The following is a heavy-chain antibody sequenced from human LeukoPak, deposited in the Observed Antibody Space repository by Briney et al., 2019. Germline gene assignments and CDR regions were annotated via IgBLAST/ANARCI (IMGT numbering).Heavy chain of an antibody. D-gene: IGHD6-13*01. J-gene: IGHJ1*01. CDR1: GFTFSSYA. Sequence: GGSLRVSCAASGFTFSSYAMSWVRQAPGKGLEWVSTISSSGGSTHYADSVKGRFTISRDNSKNTLYLQMNSLRAEDTAVYYCATDIPGIAAAGTGDFQHWGQGTLVTVSS. V-gene: IGHV3-23*01. CDR2: ISSSGGST. CDR3: ATDIPGIAAAGTGDFQH.